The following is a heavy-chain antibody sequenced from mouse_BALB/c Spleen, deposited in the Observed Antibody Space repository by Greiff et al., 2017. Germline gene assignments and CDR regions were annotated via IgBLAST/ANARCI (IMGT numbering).Heavy chain of an antibody. D-gene: IGHD1-2*01. V-gene: IGHV1-9*01. CDR2: ILPGSGST. CDR3: ARLLRLRYAMDY. Sequence: QVHVKQSGAELMKPGASVKISCKATGYTFSSYWIEWVKQRPGHGLEWIGEILPGSGSTNYNEKFKGKATFTADTSSNTAYMQLSSLTSEDSAVYYCARLLRLRYAMDYWGQGTSVTVSS. CDR1: GYTFSSYW. J-gene: IGHJ4*01.